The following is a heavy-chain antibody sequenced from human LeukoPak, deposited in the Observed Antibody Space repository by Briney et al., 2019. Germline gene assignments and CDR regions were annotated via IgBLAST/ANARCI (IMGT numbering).Heavy chain of an antibody. CDR2: IYKSGST. D-gene: IGHD2/OR15-2a*01. CDR3: ARSFLDYMDV. V-gene: IGHV4-4*07. J-gene: IGHJ6*03. Sequence: PSETLSLTCTASGESINPYYRNWIRQPAGKGLEWIGHIYKSGSTNYNPSLKSRVTMSLDTSKNQFSLKLRSVTAADTAVYFCARSFLDYMDVWGKGTTVTVSS. CDR1: GESINPYY.